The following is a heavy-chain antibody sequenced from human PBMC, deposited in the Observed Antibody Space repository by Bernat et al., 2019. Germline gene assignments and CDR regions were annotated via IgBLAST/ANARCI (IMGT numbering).Heavy chain of an antibody. CDR2: ISGNGIDT. V-gene: IGHV3-23*01. Sequence: EVQLMESGGGLVQPGGSLRLSCAASGFTFSNHAMNWVRQAPGQGLEWVSGISGNGIDTYYADSVKGRFTSSRDNSKNTMYLQLNSLRAEDTAVYYCAKSATGTTFGSHYWGQGTLVTVSS. CDR1: GFTFSNHA. J-gene: IGHJ4*02. D-gene: IGHD1-7*01. CDR3: AKSATGTTFGSHY.